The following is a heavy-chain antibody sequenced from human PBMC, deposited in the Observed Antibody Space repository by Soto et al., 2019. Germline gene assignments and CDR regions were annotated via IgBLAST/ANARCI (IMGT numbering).Heavy chain of an antibody. J-gene: IGHJ6*03. CDR3: ARETSDIVVVPAAPTRYYYYYYYMDV. Sequence: SETLSLTCTVSGGSISSYYWSWIRQPPGKGLEWIGYIYYSGSTNYNPSLQSRVTISVDTSKNQFSLKLSSVTAADTAVYYCARETSDIVVVPAAPTRYYYYYYYMDVWGKGTTVTVSS. V-gene: IGHV4-59*12. D-gene: IGHD2-2*01. CDR2: IYYSGST. CDR1: GGSISSYY.